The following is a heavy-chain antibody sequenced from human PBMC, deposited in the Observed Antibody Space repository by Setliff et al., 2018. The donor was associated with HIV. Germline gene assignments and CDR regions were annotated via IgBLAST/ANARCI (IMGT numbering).Heavy chain of an antibody. CDR2: ISAANGKK. J-gene: IGHJ4*02. D-gene: IGHD3-10*01. V-gene: IGHV1-18*01. CDR3: AREVPSNTSSYYKQY. Sequence: GASVKVSCKASGYTFSSYGISWVRQTPGQGLEWMGWISAANGKKYYAPKVHDRITLTMDISTTTAHLQLRSLRSDDTAVYFCAREVPSNTSSYYKQYWGQGTLVTVSS. CDR1: GYTFSSYG.